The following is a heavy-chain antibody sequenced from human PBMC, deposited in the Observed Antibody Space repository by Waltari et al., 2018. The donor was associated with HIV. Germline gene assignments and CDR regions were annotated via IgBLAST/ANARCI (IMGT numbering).Heavy chain of an antibody. CDR1: GDSALSISVA. CDR2: TYYRSKWYN. CDR3: ARDLVNYYGSGEGDYYYYGMDV. V-gene: IGHV6-1*01. Sequence: QVQLPRCGLVLVMLLQTLSPTCPIGGDSALSISVAWNWIRESPSRCLEWWGRTYYRSKWYNDYAVSVKSRITINPDTSKNQFSLQLNSVTPEDTAVYYCARDLVNYYGSGEGDYYYYGMDVWGQGTTVTVSS. J-gene: IGHJ6*02. D-gene: IGHD3-10*01.